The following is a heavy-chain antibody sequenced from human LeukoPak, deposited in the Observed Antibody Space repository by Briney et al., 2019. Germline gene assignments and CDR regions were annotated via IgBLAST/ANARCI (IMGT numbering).Heavy chain of an antibody. CDR1: GFTFSTNP. D-gene: IGHD3-10*01. V-gene: IGHV3-23*01. CDR2: ISPDNT. J-gene: IGHJ3*02. CDR3: VKEHVDRAFTRSFEI. Sequence: GGSLRLSCAASGFTFSTNPMSWVRQAPGKGLEWVSAISPDNTYYADSVKGRLTISRDDSKNTVYLQMNSPRAEDTARYYCVKEHVDRAFTRSFEIWGQGTVVTVSS.